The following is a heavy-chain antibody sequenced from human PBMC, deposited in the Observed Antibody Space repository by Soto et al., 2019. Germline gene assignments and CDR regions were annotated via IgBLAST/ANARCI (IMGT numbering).Heavy chain of an antibody. V-gene: IGHV4-59*01. J-gene: IGHJ5*02. Sequence: SEPLSLTCTVSCGSISSYYWSWIRQPPGKGLEWIGYTYYSGSTNYNPSLKSRVTMSVDTSKNQFSLKLNSVTAADTAVYYCARTYCSGANCYPGGNWFDPWGQGTQVTVSS. CDR2: TYYSGST. CDR1: CGSISSYY. D-gene: IGHD2-15*01. CDR3: ARTYCSGANCYPGGNWFDP.